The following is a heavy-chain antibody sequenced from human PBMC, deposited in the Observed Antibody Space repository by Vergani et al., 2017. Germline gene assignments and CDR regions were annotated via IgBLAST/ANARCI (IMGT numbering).Heavy chain of an antibody. D-gene: IGHD3-10*01. J-gene: IGHJ5*02. CDR1: GFTFSSYW. CDR2: IKQDGSEK. V-gene: IGHV3-7*01. CDR3: ARDRLYGSGQGNLNWFDP. Sequence: EVQLVESGGGLVQPGGSRRLSCAASGFTFSSYWMSWVRQAPGKGLEWVANIKQDGSEKYYVDSVKGRFTISRDNAKNSLYLQMNSLRAEDTAVYYCARDRLYGSGQGNLNWFDPWGQGTLVTVSS.